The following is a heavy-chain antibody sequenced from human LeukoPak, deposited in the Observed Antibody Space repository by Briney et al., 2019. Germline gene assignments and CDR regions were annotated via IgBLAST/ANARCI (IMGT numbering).Heavy chain of an antibody. Sequence: ASVKVSCKASGYSFTDHYMHWVRQAPGQGLEWMGRINPNSGGTNYAQKFQGRVTMTRDTSVSTAYMELSRLRSDDTAVYYCAREGPGQTDGFDIWGRGTMVTVSS. CDR2: INPNSGGT. J-gene: IGHJ3*02. CDR3: AREGPGQTDGFDI. V-gene: IGHV1-2*06. CDR1: GYSFTDHY.